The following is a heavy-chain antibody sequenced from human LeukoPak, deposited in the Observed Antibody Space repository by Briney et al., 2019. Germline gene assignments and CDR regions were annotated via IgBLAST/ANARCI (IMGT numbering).Heavy chain of an antibody. Sequence: QPGGSLRLSCAASGFTFSSSSYAMNWVRQAPGKGLEWVSTLSGNGVTTYYADSVKGRFTISRATSQNTLYLQMNSLRGEDTAIYYCAKSNEQTGNWWGAFDIWGQGTVVTVSS. V-gene: IGHV3-23*01. J-gene: IGHJ3*02. D-gene: IGHD7-27*01. CDR2: LSGNGVTT. CDR1: GFTFSSSSYA. CDR3: AKSNEQTGNWWGAFDI.